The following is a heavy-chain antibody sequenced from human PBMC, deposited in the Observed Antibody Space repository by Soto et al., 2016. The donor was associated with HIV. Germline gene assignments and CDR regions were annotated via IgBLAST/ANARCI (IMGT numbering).Heavy chain of an antibody. CDR1: GYTFTSYD. J-gene: IGHJ6*02. D-gene: IGHD3-22*01. Sequence: QVQLVQSGAEVKKPGASVKVSCKASGYTFTSYDINWVRQATGQGLEWMGWMNPNSGNTGYAQKFQGRVTITRNTSISTAYMELSSLRSEDTAVYYCARGRDYYDSSGYPRGGMDVWGQGTTVTVSS. V-gene: IGHV1-8*03. CDR2: MNPNSGNT. CDR3: ARGRDYYDSSGYPRGGMDV.